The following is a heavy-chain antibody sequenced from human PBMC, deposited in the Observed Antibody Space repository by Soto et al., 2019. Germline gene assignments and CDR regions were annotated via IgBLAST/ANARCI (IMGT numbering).Heavy chain of an antibody. CDR2: INHSGST. CDR3: ARGRAPNH. V-gene: IGHV4-34*01. CDR1: GGSFSGYY. J-gene: IGHJ5*02. Sequence: QVQLQQWGAGLLKPSETLSLTCAVYGGSFSGYYWSWIRQPPGKGLEWIGEINHSGSTNYNPSLKSRVTISVDTSKNQFFLKLSSVTAADTAVYYCARGRAPNHWGQGTLVTVSS.